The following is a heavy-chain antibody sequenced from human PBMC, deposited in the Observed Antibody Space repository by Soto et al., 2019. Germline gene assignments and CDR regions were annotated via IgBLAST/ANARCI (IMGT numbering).Heavy chain of an antibody. J-gene: IGHJ6*02. CDR2: IIPIFTTA. CDR3: ARGTGNYYYYGMDV. Sequence: ASVKVSCKASGGTFNSYAISWVRQAPGQGLEWMGGIIPIFTTANYAQKFQGRVTITADESTSTAYMELSSLRSEDTAVYYCARGTGNYYYYGMDVWGQGTTVTVSS. CDR1: GGTFNSYA. V-gene: IGHV1-69*13.